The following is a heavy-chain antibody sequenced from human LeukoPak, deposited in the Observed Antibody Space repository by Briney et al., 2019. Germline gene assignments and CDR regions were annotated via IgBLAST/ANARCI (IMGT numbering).Heavy chain of an antibody. CDR3: ANSGDDYVWGSYRYEVY. CDR1: GFSFSSYA. Sequence: HSGGSLRLSCAASGFSFSSYAMSWVRQAPGKGLEWVSAISGSGGSTYYADSVKGRFTISRDNSKNTLYLQMNSLRAEDTAVYYCANSGDDYVWGSYRYEVYWGQGTLVTVSS. V-gene: IGHV3-23*01. J-gene: IGHJ4*02. D-gene: IGHD3-16*02. CDR2: ISGSGGST.